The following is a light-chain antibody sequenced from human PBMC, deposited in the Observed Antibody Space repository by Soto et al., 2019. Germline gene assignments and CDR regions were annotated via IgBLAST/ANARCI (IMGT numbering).Light chain of an antibody. Sequence: EVVMTQSPATLSVSPGERATLSCRASQSVSSKVDWYQHKPGQAPRLLIHGASTRATDIPARFSGSGSGTEFTLTISSLQSEDAAVYYCQQYSDWPRVTFGGGTKVEI. CDR1: QSVSSK. CDR3: QQYSDWPRVT. J-gene: IGKJ4*01. V-gene: IGKV3-15*01. CDR2: GAS.